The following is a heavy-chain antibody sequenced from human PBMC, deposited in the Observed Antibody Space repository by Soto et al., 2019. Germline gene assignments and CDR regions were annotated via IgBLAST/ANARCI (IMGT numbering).Heavy chain of an antibody. CDR1: GFTFSSYG. J-gene: IGHJ5*02. CDR2: ISYDGSNK. Sequence: QVQLVESGGGVVQPGRSLRLYCAASGFTFSSYGMHWVRQAPGKGLEWVAVISYDGSNKYYADSVKGRFTISRDNSKNTLYLQMNSLGAEDTAVYYCAKLAKQQLVQGWFDPWGQGTLVTVSS. V-gene: IGHV3-30*18. D-gene: IGHD6-13*01. CDR3: AKLAKQQLVQGWFDP.